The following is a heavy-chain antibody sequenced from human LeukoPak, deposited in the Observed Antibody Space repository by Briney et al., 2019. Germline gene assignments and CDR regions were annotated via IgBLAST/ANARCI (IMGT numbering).Heavy chain of an antibody. D-gene: IGHD3-16*01. Sequence: PGGSLRLSCAASGFTFSSNGMHWVRQAPGKGLEWVGVISYDGSNKYYADSVKGRFTISRDNSKNTLYLQMNSLRAEDTAVYYCAKTRLNGDYFDYWGQGTLVTVSS. CDR1: GFTFSSNG. V-gene: IGHV3-30*18. J-gene: IGHJ4*02. CDR2: ISYDGSNK. CDR3: AKTRLNGDYFDY.